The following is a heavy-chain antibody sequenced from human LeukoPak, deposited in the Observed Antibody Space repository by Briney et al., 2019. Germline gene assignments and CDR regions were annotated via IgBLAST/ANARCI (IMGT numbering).Heavy chain of an antibody. V-gene: IGHV4-34*01. J-gene: IGHJ5*02. CDR1: GGSFSGYY. CDR2: INHSGST. CDR3: AGGALRYFDWLLSSRWFDP. Sequence: KPSETLSLTCAVYGGSFSGYYWSWIRQPPGKGLEWIGEINHSGSTSYNPSLKSRVTISVDTSKNQFSLKLSSVTAADTALYYCAGGALRYFDWLLSSRWFDPWGQGTLVTVSS. D-gene: IGHD3-9*01.